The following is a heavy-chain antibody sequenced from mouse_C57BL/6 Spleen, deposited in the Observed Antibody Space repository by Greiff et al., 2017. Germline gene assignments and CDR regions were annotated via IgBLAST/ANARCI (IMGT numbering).Heavy chain of an antibody. CDR1: GYTFTSYW. D-gene: IGHD1-1*01. V-gene: IGHV1-50*01. Sequence: QVQLQQPGAELVKPGASVKLSCKASGYTFTSYWMQWVKQRPGQGLEWIGEIDPSDSSTNYNQKFKGKATLTVDTSSSTAYMQLSSLTSDDSAVYYCARCLFTAPLRYFDVWGTGTTVTVSS. CDR3: ARCLFTAPLRYFDV. CDR2: IDPSDSST. J-gene: IGHJ1*03.